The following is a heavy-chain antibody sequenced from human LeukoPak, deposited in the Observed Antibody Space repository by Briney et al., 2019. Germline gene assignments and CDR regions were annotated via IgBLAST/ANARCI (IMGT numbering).Heavy chain of an antibody. D-gene: IGHD3-10*01. CDR2: IIPNFGTA. V-gene: IGHV1-69*13. CDR1: GGTFSSYA. CDR3: ASLNFTMVRGVMFAFDI. J-gene: IGHJ3*02. Sequence: SVKLSCNASGGTFSSYAISWVRHAPGQGREWMGEIIPNFGTANYAQKFQGRVTITADESTSTAYMELSSLRSEDTAVYYCASLNFTMVRGVMFAFDIWGQGTMVTVSS.